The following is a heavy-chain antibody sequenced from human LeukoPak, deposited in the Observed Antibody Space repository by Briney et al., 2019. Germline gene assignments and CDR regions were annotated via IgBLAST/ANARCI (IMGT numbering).Heavy chain of an antibody. CDR3: ARESGIAENAFDI. V-gene: IGHV1-2*02. D-gene: IGHD6-13*01. CDR1: GYTFTGYY. J-gene: IGHJ3*02. CDR2: INPNSGGT. Sequence: ASVKVSCKASGYTFTGYYMHWVRRAPGQGLEWMGWINPNSGGTNYAQKFQGRVTMTRDTSISTAYMELSRLRSDDTAVYHCARESGIAENAFDIWGQGTMVTVSS.